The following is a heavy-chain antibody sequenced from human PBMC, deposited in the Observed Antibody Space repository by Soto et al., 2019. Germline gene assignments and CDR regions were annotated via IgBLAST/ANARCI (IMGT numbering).Heavy chain of an antibody. V-gene: IGHV4-4*02. CDR3: ASVTFYDSSCYFDIPVH. Sequence: QVQLQESGPGLVKPSGTLSLTCAVSGGSISSSNWWSWVRQPPGKGLEWIGEIYHRVSTNYNPSHKSRATISVDKSKSHFHLKMSTATAAVTAGYYCASVTFYDSSCYFDIPVHLGQGTLVTVSS. J-gene: IGHJ1*01. CDR2: IYHRVST. D-gene: IGHD3-22*01. CDR1: GGSISSSNW.